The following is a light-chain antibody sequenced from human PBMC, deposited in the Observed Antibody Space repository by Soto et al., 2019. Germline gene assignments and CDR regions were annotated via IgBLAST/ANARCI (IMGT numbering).Light chain of an antibody. Sequence: EIVLTQSPATLSLSPGERATLSCRASQGVNNYLAWYQQKPGQAPRLLIYDASSRATDIPARFSGSGSGTDFTLTISSLEPEDFATYYCHQRSNWPLTFGGGTKVDIK. J-gene: IGKJ4*01. CDR1: QGVNNY. V-gene: IGKV3-11*01. CDR2: DAS. CDR3: HQRSNWPLT.